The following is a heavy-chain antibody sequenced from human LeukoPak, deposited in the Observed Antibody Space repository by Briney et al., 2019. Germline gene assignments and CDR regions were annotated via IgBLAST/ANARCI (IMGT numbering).Heavy chain of an antibody. CDR1: GFPFSTYA. J-gene: IGHJ4*02. CDR3: ARSDYYDSRDYDY. CDR2: VTGNSGYT. D-gene: IGHD3-22*01. Sequence: GGSLRLSCAASGFPFSTYAMIWVRHAPGRSLEWVSAVTGNSGYTYYADSVKGRFTVSRDNAKNTLYLQMNSLRAEDTAVYYCARSDYYDSRDYDYWGQGTLVTVSS. V-gene: IGHV3-23*01.